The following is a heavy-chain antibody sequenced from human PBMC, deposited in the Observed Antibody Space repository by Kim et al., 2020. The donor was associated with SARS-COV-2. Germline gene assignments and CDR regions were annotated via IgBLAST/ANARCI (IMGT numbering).Heavy chain of an antibody. CDR2: TYYTSKWNN. V-gene: IGHV6-1*01. CDR1: GDSVSSNIVG. CDR3: ARAVFSTRTFDI. J-gene: IGHJ3*02. D-gene: IGHD2-2*01. Sequence: SQTLSLTCAISGDSVSSNIVGWNWIRQSPSRGLEWLGSTYYTSKWNNDYAASVKSRITINPDTSRNQFSLQLISVTPEDTAVYYCARAVFSTRTFDIWGQGTMVTVSS.